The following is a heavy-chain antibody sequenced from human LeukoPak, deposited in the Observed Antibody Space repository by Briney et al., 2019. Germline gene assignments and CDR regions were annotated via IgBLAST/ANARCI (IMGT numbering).Heavy chain of an antibody. Sequence: SETLSLTCAVSGDSISSGGYSWSWIRQPPGEGLEWIGYIYHSGSTYYNPSLKSRVTISVDKSKNQFSLKLSSVTAADTAVYYCARHYGPWGQGTLVTVSS. CDR2: IYHSGST. V-gene: IGHV4-30-2*01. CDR3: ARHYGP. D-gene: IGHD3-16*01. CDR1: GDSISSGGYS. J-gene: IGHJ5*02.